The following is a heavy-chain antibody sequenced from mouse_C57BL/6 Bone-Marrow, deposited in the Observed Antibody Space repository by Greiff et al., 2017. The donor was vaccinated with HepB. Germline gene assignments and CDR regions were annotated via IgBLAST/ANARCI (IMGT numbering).Heavy chain of an antibody. CDR2: IRSKSSNYAT. CDR3: VRDGGYYGNFPWFAY. J-gene: IGHJ3*01. V-gene: IGHV10-3*01. Sequence: EVQGVESGGGLVQPKGSLKLSCAASGFTFNTYAMHWVRQAPGKGLEWVARIRSKSSNYATYYADSVKDRFTISRDDSQSMLYLQMNNLKTEDTAMYYCVRDGGYYGNFPWFAYWGQGTLVTVSA. D-gene: IGHD2-1*01. CDR1: GFTFNTYA.